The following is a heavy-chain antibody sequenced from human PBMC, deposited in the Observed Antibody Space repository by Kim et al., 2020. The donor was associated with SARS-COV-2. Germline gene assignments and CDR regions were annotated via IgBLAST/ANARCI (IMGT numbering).Heavy chain of an antibody. CDR2: ISTYGGSS. Sequence: GGSLRLSCTASKFNFSAYAMHWVRQAPGKGLQYVSGISTYGGSSYHANSVNGRFTVSRDNSKNTLYLQMGSLTAEDMAVYYCARSGRPSGDYDFWTGYGMDVWGQWTTVTVSS. J-gene: IGHJ6*02. CDR3: ARSGRPSGDYDFWTGYGMDV. CDR1: KFNFSAYA. D-gene: IGHD3-3*01. V-gene: IGHV3-64*01.